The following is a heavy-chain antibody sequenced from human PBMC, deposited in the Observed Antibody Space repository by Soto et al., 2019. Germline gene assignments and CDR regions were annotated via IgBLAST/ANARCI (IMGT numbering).Heavy chain of an antibody. CDR3: ARDVGYGLIDY. CDR2: INAGNGNT. CDR1: GYTFTSYA. J-gene: IGHJ4*02. V-gene: IGHV1-3*01. D-gene: IGHD5-18*01. Sequence: ASVQVSCKASGYTFTSYAMHWVRQAPGQRLEWMGWINAGNGNTKYSQKLQGRVTMTTDTSTSTAYMELRSLRSYDTAVYYCARDVGYGLIDYWGQGTLVTVSS.